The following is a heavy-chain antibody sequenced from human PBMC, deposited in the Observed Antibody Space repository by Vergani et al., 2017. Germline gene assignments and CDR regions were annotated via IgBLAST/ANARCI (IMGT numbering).Heavy chain of an antibody. CDR2: ISWNSGSI. Sequence: EVQLVESGGGLVQPGRSLRLSCAASGFTFDDYAMHWVRQAPGKGLEWVSGISWNSGSIGYADSVKGRFTISRDNAKNSLYLQMNSLRAEDTAVYYCARDGYNFVYWGQGTLVTVSS. CDR1: GFTFDDYA. V-gene: IGHV3-9*01. D-gene: IGHD5-24*01. CDR3: ARDGYNFVY. J-gene: IGHJ4*02.